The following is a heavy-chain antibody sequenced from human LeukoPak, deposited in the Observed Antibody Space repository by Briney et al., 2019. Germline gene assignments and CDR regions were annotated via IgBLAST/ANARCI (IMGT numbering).Heavy chain of an antibody. Sequence: PGGSLRLSCAASGFTFSSYGMHWVRQAPGKGLEWVAVISYDGSNKYYADSVKGRFTISRDNSKNTLYLQMNRLRAEDTAVYYCAKDRYSSGWSPGYWGQGTLVTVSS. CDR3: AKDRYSSGWSPGY. CDR2: ISYDGSNK. CDR1: GFTFSSYG. D-gene: IGHD6-19*01. J-gene: IGHJ4*02. V-gene: IGHV3-30*18.